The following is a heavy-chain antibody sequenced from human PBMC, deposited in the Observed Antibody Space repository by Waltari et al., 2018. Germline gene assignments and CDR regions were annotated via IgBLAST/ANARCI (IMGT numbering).Heavy chain of an antibody. V-gene: IGHV4-34*01. CDR1: GGSFSDYY. CDR2: INRGGST. Sequence: QVQLQQWGAGLLKPAETLSLTCAVYGGSFSDYYWTWIRQPPPKGLEGIGEINRGGSTNYNASLKGRVTISVDSSKTQFSLRLTSVAAADTAVYYCARGACSDTSCYANYYYMDVWGKGTAVTVSS. D-gene: IGHD2-2*01. CDR3: ARGACSDTSCYANYYYMDV. J-gene: IGHJ6*03.